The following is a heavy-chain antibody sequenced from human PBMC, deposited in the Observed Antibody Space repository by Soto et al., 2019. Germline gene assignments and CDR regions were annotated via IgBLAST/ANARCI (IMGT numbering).Heavy chain of an antibody. CDR3: TTDLAYVWGSYRSDAFDI. Sequence: GGSLRLSCAASGFTFSNAWMSWVRQAPGNGLEWVGRIKSKTDGGTTDYAAPVKGRFTISRDDSKNTLYLQMNSLKTEDTAVYYCTTDLAYVWGSYRSDAFDIWGQGTMVTVSS. D-gene: IGHD3-16*02. V-gene: IGHV3-15*01. CDR1: GFTFSNAW. J-gene: IGHJ3*02. CDR2: IKSKTDGGTT.